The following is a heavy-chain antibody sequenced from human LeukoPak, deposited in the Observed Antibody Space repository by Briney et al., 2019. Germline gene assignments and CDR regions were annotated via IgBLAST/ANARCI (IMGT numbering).Heavy chain of an antibody. Sequence: SQTLSLTCTVSGGSISSGDYYWSWIRQPPGKGLEWIGYIYYSGSTNYNPSLKSRVTISVDTSKNQFSLKLSSVTAADTAVYYCARAPSRGYLYYYYGMDVWGQGTTVTVSS. CDR2: IYYSGST. J-gene: IGHJ6*02. CDR1: GGSISSGDYY. V-gene: IGHV4-61*08. D-gene: IGHD5-18*01. CDR3: ARAPSRGYLYYYYGMDV.